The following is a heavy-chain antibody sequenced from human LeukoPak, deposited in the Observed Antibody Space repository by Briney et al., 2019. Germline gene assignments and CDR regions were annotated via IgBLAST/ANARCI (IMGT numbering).Heavy chain of an antibody. CDR3: ARVQDYYDSSAKLYYYYGMDV. V-gene: IGHV3-30*19. D-gene: IGHD3-22*01. Sequence: PGGSLRLSCAASGFTFSSYGMHWVRQAPGKGLEWVAVVSFDGSNKYYADSVKGRFTISRDNSKNTLYLQMNSLRAEDTAVYYCARVQDYYDSSAKLYYYYGMDVWGQGTTVTVSS. CDR1: GFTFSSYG. J-gene: IGHJ6*02. CDR2: VSFDGSNK.